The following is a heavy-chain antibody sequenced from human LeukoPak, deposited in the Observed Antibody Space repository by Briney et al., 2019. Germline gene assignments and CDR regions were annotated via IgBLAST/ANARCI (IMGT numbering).Heavy chain of an antibody. Sequence: ETLSLTCAVYGGSFSGYYWSWIRQAPGKGLEWVSSITSSSSYIYYADSVKGRFTISRDNAKNSLYLQMNSLRAEDTAIYYCATYRRVLLPFESWGQGTLVTVSS. CDR1: GGSFSGYY. CDR3: ATYRRVLLPFES. CDR2: ITSSSSYI. D-gene: IGHD2-8*02. J-gene: IGHJ4*02. V-gene: IGHV3-21*04.